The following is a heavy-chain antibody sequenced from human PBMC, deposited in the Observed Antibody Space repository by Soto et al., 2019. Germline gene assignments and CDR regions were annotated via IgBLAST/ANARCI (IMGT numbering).Heavy chain of an antibody. D-gene: IGHD6-13*01. J-gene: IGHJ4*02. CDR1: GFTFSSYG. Sequence: GGSLRLSCAASGFTFSSYGMHWVRQAPGKGLEWVAVIWYDGSNKYYADSVKGRFTISRDNSKNTLYLQMNSLRAEDTAVYYCARVPHYSSSWTFDYWGQGTLVTV. V-gene: IGHV3-33*01. CDR3: ARVPHYSSSWTFDY. CDR2: IWYDGSNK.